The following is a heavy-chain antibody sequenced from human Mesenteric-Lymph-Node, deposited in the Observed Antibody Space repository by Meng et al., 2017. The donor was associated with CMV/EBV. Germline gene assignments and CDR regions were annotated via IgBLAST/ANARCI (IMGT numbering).Heavy chain of an antibody. J-gene: IGHJ6*02. CDR1: GYTFIGYY. V-gene: IGHV1-2*02. Sequence: ASVKVSCKTSGYTFIGYYIHWVRQAPGQGLGWMGWINPNSGGTNYAQKFQGRVTMTRDTSISTAFMELSGLRSDDTALYYCARPFRGYYYYGMDVWGQGTTVTVSS. CDR2: INPNSGGT. D-gene: IGHD3-16*01. CDR3: ARPFRGYYYYGMDV.